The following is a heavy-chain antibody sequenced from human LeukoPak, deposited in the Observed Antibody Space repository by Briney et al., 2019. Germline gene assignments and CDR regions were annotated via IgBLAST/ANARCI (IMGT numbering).Heavy chain of an antibody. CDR1: GFTFSTYV. D-gene: IGHD3-3*01. CDR3: ASGPPFLKYFEY. CDR2: ISVGAEYI. J-gene: IGHJ4*02. V-gene: IGHV3-23*01. Sequence: GGSLRLSCAASGFTFSTYVMNWFRQAPGKGLEWVSTISVGAEYIFYADSVKGRFTISRDDSNNALYLQMHSLRAEDTALYYCASGPPFLKYFEYWGQGALVTVSS.